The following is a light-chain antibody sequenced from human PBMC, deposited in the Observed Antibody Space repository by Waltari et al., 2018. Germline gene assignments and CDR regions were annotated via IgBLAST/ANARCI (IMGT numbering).Light chain of an antibody. J-gene: IGKJ1*01. Sequence: ENVLTQSPATLCWSPGERATLSCRSSQSSGNNYLAWDQQKPGQAPRLLIYAASIRATCIPDRFSGSGSGTDFTLTISRLEPEDFAVFYCHQYDRSPWTFGQGTKVEF. V-gene: IGKV3-20*01. CDR1: QSSGNNY. CDR3: HQYDRSPWT. CDR2: AAS.